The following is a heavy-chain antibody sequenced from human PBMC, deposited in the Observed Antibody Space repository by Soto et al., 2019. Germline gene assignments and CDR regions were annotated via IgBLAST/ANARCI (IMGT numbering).Heavy chain of an antibody. D-gene: IGHD5-12*01. CDR3: AKDHSRGYAYGPHYFFDY. J-gene: IGHJ4*02. CDR2: ISGSGGST. CDR1: GFTFSSYA. V-gene: IGHV3-23*01. Sequence: EVHLLESGGGLVQPGGSLRLTCAASGFTFSSYAMNWLRQAPGKGLEWVSAISGSGGSTYYADSVRGRATISRDNSHNTVFLQMSSLRVEDTAVYYCAKDHSRGYAYGPHYFFDYWGQGNLVTVSS.